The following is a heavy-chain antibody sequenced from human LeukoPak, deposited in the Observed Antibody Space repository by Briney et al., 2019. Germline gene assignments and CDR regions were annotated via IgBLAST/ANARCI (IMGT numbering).Heavy chain of an antibody. CDR2: ISASGGGT. V-gene: IGHV3-23*01. CDR3: AKNLLGSEAFSWYFDL. CDR1: GCTFSSDG. J-gene: IGHJ2*01. Sequence: GGSLRLSCAASGCTFSSDGVSWVRQAPGKGLEWISSISASGGGTVYADSVKGRVTISRDNSKNTLYLQMHSLRAADRAVYSCAKNLLGSEAFSWYFDLWGRGTLVTVSS. D-gene: IGHD1-26*01.